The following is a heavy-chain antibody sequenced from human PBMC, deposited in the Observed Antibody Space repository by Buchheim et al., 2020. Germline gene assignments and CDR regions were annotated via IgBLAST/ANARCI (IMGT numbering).Heavy chain of an antibody. CDR2: ISYDGSNK. V-gene: IGHV3-30*03. CDR3: ASESGWYYFDY. D-gene: IGHD6-19*01. Sequence: QVQLVESGGGVVQPGRSLRLSCAASGFTFSSYGMHWVRQAPGKGLEWVAVISYDGSNKYYADSVKGRFTISRDNAKNTLYLQMNSLRAEDTAVYYCASESGWYYFDYWGQGTL. CDR1: GFTFSSYG. J-gene: IGHJ4*02.